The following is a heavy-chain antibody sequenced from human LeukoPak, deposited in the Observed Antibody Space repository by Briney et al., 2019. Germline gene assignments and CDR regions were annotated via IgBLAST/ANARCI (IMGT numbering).Heavy chain of an antibody. J-gene: IGHJ5*02. CDR2: IYSGGRT. CDR1: GFTVSSNY. V-gene: IGHV3-66*01. Sequence: GGSLRLSCAASGFTVSSNYMSWVRQAPGKGLEWVSIIYSGGRTYYADSVKGRFTISRDNSKNTLYLQMNSLRAEDTAVYFCARGEGSGWFSRKWFDPWGQGTLVTVSS. D-gene: IGHD6-19*01. CDR3: ARGEGSGWFSRKWFDP.